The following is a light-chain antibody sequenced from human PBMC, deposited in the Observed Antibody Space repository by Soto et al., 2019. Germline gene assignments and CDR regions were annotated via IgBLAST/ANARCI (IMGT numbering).Light chain of an antibody. CDR3: QQYGLSPRT. CDR1: QSVSSIY. J-gene: IGKJ1*01. Sequence: EIVLTQSPGTLSLSPGERATRSCRASQSVSSIYLAWYQQNTGQAPRLLIYGGSTRATGIPDRFSGSGSGTDFTLTISRLEPEDFSVYYCQQYGLSPRTFGQGTQVDIK. V-gene: IGKV3-20*01. CDR2: GGS.